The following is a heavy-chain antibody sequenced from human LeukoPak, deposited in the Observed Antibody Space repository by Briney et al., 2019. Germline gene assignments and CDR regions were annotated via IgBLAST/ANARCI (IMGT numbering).Heavy chain of an antibody. CDR1: GGSFSDHS. CDR2: INHSGTT. J-gene: IGHJ6*04. Sequence: EPSETLSLTCAIYGGSFSDHSWSWIRQPPGKGLEWIGEINHSGTTKYNPSLKSRVTISADRSKNQFSLNLTSVTAADTAVYYCARWGVVTQRGVHYHYAMDVWDNGTTVTVSS. D-gene: IGHD4-23*01. V-gene: IGHV4-34*01. CDR3: ARWGVVTQRGVHYHYAMDV.